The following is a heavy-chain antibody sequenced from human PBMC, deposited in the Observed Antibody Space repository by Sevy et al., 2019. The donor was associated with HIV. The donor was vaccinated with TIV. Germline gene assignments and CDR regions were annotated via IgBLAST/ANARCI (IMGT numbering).Heavy chain of an antibody. J-gene: IGHJ5*02. Sequence: ASVNVSCKASGGTFSSYAISWVRQAPGQGLEWMGGIIPIFGTANYAQKFQGRVTITADKSTSTAYMELSSLRSEDTAVYYCAREGEYNWFDPWGQGTLVTVSS. V-gene: IGHV1-69*06. CDR2: IIPIFGTA. CDR1: GGTFSSYA. CDR3: AREGEYNWFDP. D-gene: IGHD3-16*01.